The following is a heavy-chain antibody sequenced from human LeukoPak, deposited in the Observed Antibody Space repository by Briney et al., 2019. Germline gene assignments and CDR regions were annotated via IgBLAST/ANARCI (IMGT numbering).Heavy chain of an antibody. Sequence: ASVKVSCKASGYTFTSYYMHWVRQAPGQGLEWMGIINPSGGSTSYAQKFQGRVTMTRDTSTSTVYMELSSLRSEDTAVYYCARDFLTMVRGVRGAFDIWGQGTMVTVSS. D-gene: IGHD3-10*01. CDR1: GYTFTSYY. V-gene: IGHV1-46*01. J-gene: IGHJ3*02. CDR3: ARDFLTMVRGVRGAFDI. CDR2: INPSGGST.